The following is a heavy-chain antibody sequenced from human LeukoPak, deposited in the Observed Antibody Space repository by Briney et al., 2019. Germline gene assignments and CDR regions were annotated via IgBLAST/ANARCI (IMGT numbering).Heavy chain of an antibody. Sequence: GGSLRLSCAASGFTFSSYSMNWVRQAPGKGLEWVSSISSSSSYIYYADSVKGRFTISRDNSKNTLYLQMNSLRAEDTAVYYCFCSSSTCVDMDVWGKGTTVTVSS. J-gene: IGHJ6*03. V-gene: IGHV3-21*04. CDR3: FCSSSTCVDMDV. CDR2: ISSSSSYI. CDR1: GFTFSSYS. D-gene: IGHD2-2*01.